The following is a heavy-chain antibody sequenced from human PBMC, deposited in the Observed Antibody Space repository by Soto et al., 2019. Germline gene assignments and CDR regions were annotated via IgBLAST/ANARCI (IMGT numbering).Heavy chain of an antibody. V-gene: IGHV4-4*02. Sequence: QVQLQESGPGLVKPSGTLSLTCVASGASISSNNWWSWVRQSPGKGLEWIGEIYHSATTTYNPSPKSRVTMSVDKSKNQFSLKVTSVTAADTAVYFCAKDGSGHPYYSDNWGQGTLVTVSS. CDR3: AKDGSGHPYYSDN. CDR1: GASISSNNW. D-gene: IGHD2-15*01. CDR2: IYHSATT. J-gene: IGHJ4*02.